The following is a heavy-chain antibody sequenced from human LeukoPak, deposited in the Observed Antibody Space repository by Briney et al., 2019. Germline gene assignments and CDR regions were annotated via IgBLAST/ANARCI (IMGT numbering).Heavy chain of an antibody. V-gene: IGHV4-39*02. CDR3: ARLWIVATWFDA. Sequence: SETLSLTCSVSNGSITSDSYYWAWVRQPPGKGLEWIGSIFYSGKTYYSASLKSRVTVSLDTSKKNFSLRLSSVTAADTAVYYCARLWIVATWFDAWGQGVLVSVSS. CDR1: NGSITSDSYY. J-gene: IGHJ5*02. CDR2: IFYSGKT. D-gene: IGHD2-2*03.